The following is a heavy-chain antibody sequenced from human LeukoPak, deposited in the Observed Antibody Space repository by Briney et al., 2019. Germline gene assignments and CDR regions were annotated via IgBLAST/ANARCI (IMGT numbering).Heavy chain of an antibody. J-gene: IGHJ4*02. CDR3: AKDGVLRFLEWSGGYFDY. CDR2: ITGSGGGT. D-gene: IGHD3-3*01. CDR1: GFTFSSYA. Sequence: GGSLRLSCAASGFTFSSYAMSWVRQAPGKGLEWVSAITGSGGGTYCADSVKGRFTISRDNSKNTLYLQMNSLRAEDTAVYYCAKDGVLRFLEWSGGYFDYWGQGTLVTVSS. V-gene: IGHV3-23*01.